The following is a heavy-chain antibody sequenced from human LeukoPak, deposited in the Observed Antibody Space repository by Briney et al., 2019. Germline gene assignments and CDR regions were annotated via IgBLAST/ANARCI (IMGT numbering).Heavy chain of an antibody. Sequence: SGTLSLTCSVSVGPISVLTRSWIRHPPGKGLERIGFIYYPGSPTTNPSLTSRATMFVYMSKNQFSLRLSSVTAADTAVFYCLRHSAYSSSTPFDYWGQGTLVTVSS. V-gene: IGHV4-59*08. CDR3: LRHSAYSSSTPFDY. CDR1: VGPISVLT. D-gene: IGHD6-6*01. J-gene: IGHJ4*02. CDR2: IYYPGSP.